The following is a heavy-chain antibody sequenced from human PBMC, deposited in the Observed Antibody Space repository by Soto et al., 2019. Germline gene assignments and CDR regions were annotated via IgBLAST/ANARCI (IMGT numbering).Heavy chain of an antibody. Sequence: SVKVSCKASGGTCSSYAISCVRQAPGQGLEWMGGIIPIFGTANYAQKFQGRVPIAADKSMITAYMELSRHRSEDTAVYYCEGGYSSGRLGYYHGMEVWG. CDR3: EGGYSSGRLGYYHGMEV. J-gene: IGHJ6*02. CDR2: IIPIFGTA. CDR1: GGTCSSYA. D-gene: IGHD6-19*01. V-gene: IGHV1-69*06.